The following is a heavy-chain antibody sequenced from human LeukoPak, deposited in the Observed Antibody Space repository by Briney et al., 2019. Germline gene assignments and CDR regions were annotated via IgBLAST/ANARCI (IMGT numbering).Heavy chain of an antibody. V-gene: IGHV4-59*01. J-gene: IGHJ5*02. Sequence: PSETLSLTCTVSGGSISSYYWSWIRQPPGKGLEWIGYIYYSGSTNYNPSLKSRVTISVDTSKNQFSLKLSSVTAADTAVYYCARDLPAYSYGGFDPWGQGTLVTVSS. CDR2: IYYSGST. D-gene: IGHD5-18*01. CDR1: GGSISSYY. CDR3: ARDLPAYSYGGFDP.